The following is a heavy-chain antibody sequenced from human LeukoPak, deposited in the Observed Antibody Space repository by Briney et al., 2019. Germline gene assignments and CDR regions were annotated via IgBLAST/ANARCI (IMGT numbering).Heavy chain of an antibody. CDR1: GYTFTGYY. D-gene: IGHD3-3*01. CDR3: ARDLGDFWSGYYYFDY. Sequence: ASVKVSRKASGYTFTGYYMHWVRQAPGQGLEWMGWINPNSGGTNYAQKFQGRVTMTRDTSISTAYMELSRLRSDDTAVYYCARDLGDFWSGYYYFDYWGQGTLVTVSS. V-gene: IGHV1-2*02. J-gene: IGHJ4*02. CDR2: INPNSGGT.